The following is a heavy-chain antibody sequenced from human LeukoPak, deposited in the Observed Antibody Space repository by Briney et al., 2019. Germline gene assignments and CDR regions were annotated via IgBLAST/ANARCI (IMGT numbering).Heavy chain of an antibody. CDR1: GFVFSHYG. CDR3: AKDAQRGFDYSNSLEY. J-gene: IGHJ4*02. D-gene: IGHD4-11*01. Sequence: GGSLRLSCAASGFVFSHYGMHWVRQAPGKGLEWVAVIWNGGSNKYYADSVKGRFTISRDYSTKTVYLQTNSLRAEDTAVYYCAKDAQRGFDYSNSLEYWGQGTPVTVSS. CDR2: IWNGGSNK. V-gene: IGHV3-33*06.